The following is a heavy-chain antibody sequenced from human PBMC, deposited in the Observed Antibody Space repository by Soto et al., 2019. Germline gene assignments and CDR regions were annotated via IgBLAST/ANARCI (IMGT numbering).Heavy chain of an antibody. CDR1: GGSFSGYY. Sequence: QVQLQQWGAGLLKPSETRSLTCAVYGGSFSGYYWSWIRQPPGKGLEWIGEINHSGSTNYNPSLQSRVTITVETSKNQFSLKLSSVTAEDTAVYYCARVGLNSDFWSGSVAAHNGWFDPWGQGTLVTVSS. J-gene: IGHJ5*02. D-gene: IGHD3-3*01. CDR3: ARVGLNSDFWSGSVAAHNGWFDP. V-gene: IGHV4-34*01. CDR2: INHSGST.